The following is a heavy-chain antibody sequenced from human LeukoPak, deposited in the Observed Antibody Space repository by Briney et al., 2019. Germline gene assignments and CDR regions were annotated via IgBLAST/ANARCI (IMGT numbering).Heavy chain of an antibody. D-gene: IGHD3-22*01. V-gene: IGHV3-30*02. CDR2: IRYDGSNK. J-gene: IGHJ4*02. CDR3: AKDGGSSGAAFDY. CDR1: GFTFSSYG. Sequence: GGSLRLSCAASGFTFSSYGMHWVRQAPGKGLEWVAFIRYDGSNKYYADSVKGRFTISRDNSKNTLYLQMNSLRAEDTAVYYCAKDGGSSGAAFDYWGQGTLVTVSS.